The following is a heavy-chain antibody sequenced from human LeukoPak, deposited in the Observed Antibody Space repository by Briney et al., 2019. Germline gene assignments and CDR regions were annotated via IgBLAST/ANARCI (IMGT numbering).Heavy chain of an antibody. CDR1: GGSISSSSYY. CDR3: ARIPTVTFFDY. V-gene: IGHV4-39*07. D-gene: IGHD4-17*01. Sequence: SETLSLTCTVSGGSISSSSYYWGWIRQPPGKGLEWIGSIYYSGSTYYNPSLKSRVTISVDTSKNQFSLKLSSVTAADTAVYYCARIPTVTFFDYWGQGTLVTVSS. CDR2: IYYSGST. J-gene: IGHJ4*02.